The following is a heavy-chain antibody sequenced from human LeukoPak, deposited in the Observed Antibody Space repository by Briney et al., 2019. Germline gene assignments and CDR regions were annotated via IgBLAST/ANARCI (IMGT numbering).Heavy chain of an antibody. CDR2: INPNSGGT. CDR1: GYTFTGYY. Sequence: ASVKVSCKASGYTFTGYYMHWVRQAPGQGHEWMGWINPNSGGTNYAQKFQGWVTMTRDTSISTAYMELSRLRSDDTAVYYCARGGPGGSGYYYGMDVWGQGTTVTVSS. D-gene: IGHD3-16*01. J-gene: IGHJ6*02. V-gene: IGHV1-2*04. CDR3: ARGGPGGSGYYYGMDV.